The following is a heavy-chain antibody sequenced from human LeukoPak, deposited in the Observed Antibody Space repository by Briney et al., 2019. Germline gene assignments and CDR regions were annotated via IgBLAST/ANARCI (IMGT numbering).Heavy chain of an antibody. Sequence: PGGPLRLSCAASGFTFSIYAMTWVRQTPGKGLEWVSTITGSGGGTYFADSVKGRFTISRDNSKNTLYLQMNSLRAEDTAVYYCAKEPDYGDYFDYWGQGTLVTVSS. CDR3: AKEPDYGDYFDY. J-gene: IGHJ4*02. CDR1: GFTFSIYA. V-gene: IGHV3-23*01. D-gene: IGHD4-17*01. CDR2: ITGSGGGT.